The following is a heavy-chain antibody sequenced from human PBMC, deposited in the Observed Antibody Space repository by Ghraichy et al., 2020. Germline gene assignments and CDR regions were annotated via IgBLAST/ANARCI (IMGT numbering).Heavy chain of an antibody. Sequence: SETLSLTCAVYGGSFSGYYWSWIRQPPGKGLEWIGEINHSGSTNYNPSLKSRVTISVDTSKNQFSLKLSSVTAADTAVYYCARVPLYCSSTSCRDTYYYYYGMDVWGQGTTVTVSS. V-gene: IGHV4-34*01. J-gene: IGHJ6*02. CDR3: ARVPLYCSSTSCRDTYYYYYGMDV. D-gene: IGHD2-2*01. CDR2: INHSGST. CDR1: GGSFSGYY.